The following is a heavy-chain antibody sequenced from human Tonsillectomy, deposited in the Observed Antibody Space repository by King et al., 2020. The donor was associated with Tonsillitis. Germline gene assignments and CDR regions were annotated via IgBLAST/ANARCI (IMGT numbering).Heavy chain of an antibody. CDR3: AGKLTGFDY. Sequence: QLPESGPGLVKPSATLSLTCTVSGGSVSSGNYYWSLIRQPPGKGLEWIGSISYTGSTDYNPSLKSRVTISVDTANNQFSLKLSSVTAADTAVYYCAGKLTGFDYWGQGTRVTVSS. V-gene: IGHV4-61*01. CDR1: GGSVSSGNYY. D-gene: IGHD7-27*01. CDR2: ISYTGST. J-gene: IGHJ4*02.